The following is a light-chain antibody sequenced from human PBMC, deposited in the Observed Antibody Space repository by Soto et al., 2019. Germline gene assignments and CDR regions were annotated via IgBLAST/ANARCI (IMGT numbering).Light chain of an antibody. CDR3: NSYIASGNV. Sequence: QSVLTQPPSASWCPGKSVTISCTGTSSDVGKYEYVSWFQNHPGKAPKLIIYECSKPPSVSPHLFSCSNSGSTSSLTVALLHPEDEAYYYCNSYIASGNVFGTGTKATVL. CDR2: ECS. CDR1: SSDVGKYEY. J-gene: IGLJ1*01. V-gene: IGLV2-8*01.